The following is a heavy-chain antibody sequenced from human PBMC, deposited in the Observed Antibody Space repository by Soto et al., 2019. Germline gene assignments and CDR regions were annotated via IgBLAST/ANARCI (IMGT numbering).Heavy chain of an antibody. V-gene: IGHV3-23*01. CDR1: GFTINNYA. D-gene: IGHD6-19*01. CDR2: LTSGGTT. CDR3: ARTDKFNSQSSGWANRFDY. Sequence: ELQLLDSGGGLVHRGESLTLFCAASGFTINNYAMTWVRQAPGKGLEWVSTLTSGGTTHYGDTVKGRFTISRDNSKSTVYLQMNSLRAEDTAVYYCARTDKFNSQSSGWANRFDYWGQGTLVSVSS. J-gene: IGHJ4*02.